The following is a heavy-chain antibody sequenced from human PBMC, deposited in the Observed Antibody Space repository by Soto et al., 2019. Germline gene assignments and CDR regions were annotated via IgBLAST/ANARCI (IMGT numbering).Heavy chain of an antibody. CDR2: IIPIFGTA. CDR3: ARDGPIAAAGRENYYYYGMDV. V-gene: IGHV1-69*13. Sequence: SVKVSCKASGGTFSSYAISWVRQAPGQGLEWMGGIIPIFGTANYAQKFQGRVTITADESTSTAYMELSSLRSEDTAVYYCARDGPIAAAGRENYYYYGMDVWGQGTTVIVSS. CDR1: GGTFSSYA. J-gene: IGHJ6*02. D-gene: IGHD6-13*01.